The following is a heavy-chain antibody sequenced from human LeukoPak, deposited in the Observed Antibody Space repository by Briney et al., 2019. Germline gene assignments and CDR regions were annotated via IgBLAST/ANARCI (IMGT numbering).Heavy chain of an antibody. V-gene: IGHV1-2*02. CDR2: LSPNSGGT. J-gene: IGHJ4*02. Sequence: ASVKVSCKTSGYTFTVYNIHWVRQAPGQGLEYMGWLSPNSGGTKYAQRFQGMVTMTRDTSISTAYMDLSSLKSDDAATYYCSVWFGELSHWGQGTLVTVS. CDR3: SVWFGELSH. D-gene: IGHD3-10*01. CDR1: GYTFTVYN.